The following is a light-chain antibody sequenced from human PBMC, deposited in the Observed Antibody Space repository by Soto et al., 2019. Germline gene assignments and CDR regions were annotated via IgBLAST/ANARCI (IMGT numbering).Light chain of an antibody. CDR1: KNDIGSYRF. CDR2: EGS. V-gene: IGLV2-23*01. Sequence: QSALTQPASVSGSPGESITISCIGTKNDIGSYRFVSWYQQHPGEAPKLMISEGSKRPSGTSNRFSGSKSGNTASLRISGLQAEDEADYYCCSYAGSTYVFGTGTKLTVL. CDR3: CSYAGSTYV. J-gene: IGLJ1*01.